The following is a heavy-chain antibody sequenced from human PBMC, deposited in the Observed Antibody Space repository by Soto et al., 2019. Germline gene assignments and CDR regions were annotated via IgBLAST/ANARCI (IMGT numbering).Heavy chain of an antibody. Sequence: GGSLRLSCAASGFTFSSYSMNWFRQAPGKGLEWVSSISSSSSYIYYADSVKGRFTISRDNAKNSLYLQMNSLRAEDTAVYYCARVKGGCSSTSCYGPLYYYYGMDVWGQGTTVTVSS. CDR2: ISSSSSYI. J-gene: IGHJ6*02. CDR3: ARVKGGCSSTSCYGPLYYYYGMDV. D-gene: IGHD2-2*01. V-gene: IGHV3-21*01. CDR1: GFTFSSYS.